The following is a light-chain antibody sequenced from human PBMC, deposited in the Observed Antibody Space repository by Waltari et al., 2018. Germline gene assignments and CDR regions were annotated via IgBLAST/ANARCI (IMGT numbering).Light chain of an antibody. V-gene: IGKV1-12*01. J-gene: IGKJ3*01. CDR3: QQANSFPIT. Sequence: DIQMTQSPSSVSASVGDRVNITCRASQDIRNWLAWYQQKPGKAPNLLIYATSSLQTGVPSRFSSSGSGTEFTLTISSLQPEDFATYYCQQANSFPITFGPGTKLDIK. CDR1: QDIRNW. CDR2: ATS.